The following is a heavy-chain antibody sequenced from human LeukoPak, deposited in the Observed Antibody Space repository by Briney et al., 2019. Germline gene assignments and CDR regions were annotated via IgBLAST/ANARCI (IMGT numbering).Heavy chain of an antibody. CDR3: ARPHGLSTMVRARGIYFQH. Sequence: PSETLSLTCAVYGGSFSGYYWSWIRQPPGKGLEWIGEINHSGSTNYNPSLKSRVTISVDTSKNQFSLKLSSVTAADTAVCYCARPHGLSTMVRARGIYFQHWGQGTLVTVSS. J-gene: IGHJ1*01. CDR1: GGSFSGYY. CDR2: INHSGST. D-gene: IGHD3-10*01. V-gene: IGHV4-34*01.